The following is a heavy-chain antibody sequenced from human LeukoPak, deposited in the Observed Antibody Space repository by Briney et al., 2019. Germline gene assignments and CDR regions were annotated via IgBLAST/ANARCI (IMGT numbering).Heavy chain of an antibody. CDR2: INSDGSST. J-gene: IGHJ4*02. D-gene: IGHD3-9*01. V-gene: IGHV3-74*01. CDR1: GFTFSDYY. Sequence: PGGSLRLSCAASGFTFSDYYMSWIRQAPGKGLVWVSRINSDGSSTSYADSVKGRFTISRDNAKNTLYLQMNSLRAEDTAVYYCAKEEGGYDILTGYRIGYFDYWGQGTLVTVSS. CDR3: AKEEGGYDILTGYRIGYFDY.